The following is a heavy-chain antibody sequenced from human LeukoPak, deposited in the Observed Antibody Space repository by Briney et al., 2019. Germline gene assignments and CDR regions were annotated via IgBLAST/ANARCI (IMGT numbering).Heavy chain of an antibody. V-gene: IGHV4-61*02. CDR2: IYTSGST. Sequence: SETLSLTCTVSGGSISSGSYYWSWIRQPAGKGLEWIGRIYTSGSTNYNPSLKSRVTISVDTSKNQFSLKLSSVTAADTAVYYCARDRRTGATFTFDYWGQGTLVTVSS. CDR1: GGSISSGSYY. J-gene: IGHJ4*02. D-gene: IGHD1-7*01. CDR3: ARDRRTGATFTFDY.